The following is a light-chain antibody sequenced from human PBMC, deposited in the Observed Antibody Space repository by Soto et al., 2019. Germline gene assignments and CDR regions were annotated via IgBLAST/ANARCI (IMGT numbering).Light chain of an antibody. J-gene: IGKJ4*01. CDR1: QSVSSN. Sequence: EIVLTQSPATLSLSPGERATLSCRASQSVSSNLAWYQQKPGQAPRLLIYDASNRATGIPVRFTGSGSGTDFTLTISSLEPEDFAGYYCHQSRDWPLTFGGGTKVELK. CDR3: HQSRDWPLT. CDR2: DAS. V-gene: IGKV3-11*01.